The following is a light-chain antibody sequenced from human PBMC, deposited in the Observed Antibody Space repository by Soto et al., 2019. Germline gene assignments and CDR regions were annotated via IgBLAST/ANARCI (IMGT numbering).Light chain of an antibody. Sequence: EIVLTQSPGTLSLSPGERATLSCRASQSAGNTYLAWYQQKPGQAPRLLIYGTSSRATGIPDRFSGSGSGTEFTLTIDRVEPEDFAVYYCQQYGGSRTFGQGTKVEV. J-gene: IGKJ1*01. CDR1: QSAGNTY. V-gene: IGKV3-20*01. CDR3: QQYGGSRT. CDR2: GTS.